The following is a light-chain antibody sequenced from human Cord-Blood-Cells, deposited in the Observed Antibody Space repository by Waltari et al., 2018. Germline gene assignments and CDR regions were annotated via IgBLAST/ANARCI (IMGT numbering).Light chain of an antibody. J-gene: IGLJ2*01. V-gene: IGLV2-14*01. Sequence: SALTQPASLSGSPGQSLTISCTGSSNDVGGSNYVSWYQQHPGKAPKLMIYDVSKRPSGVSNRFSGSKSGNTASLTISGLQAEDEADYYCSSYTSSSVVFGGGTKLTVL. CDR1: SNDVGGSNY. CDR2: DVS. CDR3: SSYTSSSVV.